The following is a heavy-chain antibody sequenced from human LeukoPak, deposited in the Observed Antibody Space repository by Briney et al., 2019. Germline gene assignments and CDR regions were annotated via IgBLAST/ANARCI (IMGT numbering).Heavy chain of an antibody. Sequence: SQTLSLTCAISGDSLSSNSDAWHWMRQSPSRGLEWLGRTYYRSKWYTEYAVSVKSRITITPDTSKNQFSLQLSAVNPEDTAVYYCARLGSGSNYWGQGTLVTVSS. J-gene: IGHJ4*02. CDR2: TYYRSKWYT. D-gene: IGHD7-27*01. CDR3: ARLGSGSNY. CDR1: GDSLSSNSDA. V-gene: IGHV6-1*01.